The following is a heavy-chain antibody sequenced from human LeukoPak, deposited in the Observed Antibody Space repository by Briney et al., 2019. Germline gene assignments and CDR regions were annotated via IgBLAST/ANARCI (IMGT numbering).Heavy chain of an antibody. D-gene: IGHD3-3*01. V-gene: IGHV4-61*02. J-gene: IGHJ4*02. Sequence: SETLSLTCTVSGGSISSGSYYWSWIRQPAGKGLEWIGRIYTSGSTYYNPSLESRITISVDTSKNKFSLRLSSVTAADTAVYFCARERIDYDYWSGPVGYFDSWAQGTLVTVSS. CDR3: ARERIDYDYWSGPVGYFDS. CDR1: GGSISSGSYY. CDR2: IYTSGST.